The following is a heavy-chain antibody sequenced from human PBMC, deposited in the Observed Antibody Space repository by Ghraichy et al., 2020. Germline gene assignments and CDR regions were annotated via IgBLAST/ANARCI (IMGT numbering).Heavy chain of an antibody. CDR3: GRAEVGDFDS. CDR2: ISHGGST. CDR1: DYPISRGYN. J-gene: IGHJ5*01. V-gene: IGHV4-38-2*02. Sequence: SETLSLTCTVSDYPISRGYNWGWIRQPPGKGLEWIGSISHGGSTSYKPSLKSRVSIFVDTSKNRFFLNLTSVSAADTAMYYCGRAEVGDFDSWGQGTLVIVSS. D-gene: IGHD3-16*01.